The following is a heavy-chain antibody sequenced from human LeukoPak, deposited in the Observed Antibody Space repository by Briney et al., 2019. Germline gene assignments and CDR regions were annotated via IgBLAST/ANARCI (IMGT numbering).Heavy chain of an antibody. CDR3: TRESRPFCPFGY. D-gene: IGHD3-16*01. J-gene: IGHJ4*02. CDR2: IAHDGTT. CDR1: GGPIDIANY. Sequence: SETLSLTCGVSGGPIDIANYWSWVRQAPGKGVEWIGEIAHDGTTNYNLSLRSRVAMSLDRANNQFSLSLTSVTAADTAIYYCTRESRPFCPFGYWGQGVLVTVSS. V-gene: IGHV4-4*02.